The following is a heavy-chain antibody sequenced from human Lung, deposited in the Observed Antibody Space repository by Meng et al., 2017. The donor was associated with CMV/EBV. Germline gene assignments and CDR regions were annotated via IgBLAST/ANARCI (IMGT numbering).Heavy chain of an antibody. J-gene: IGHJ4*02. D-gene: IGHD4-11*01. CDR2: LIPMFGAV. CDR3: ARGVVHDYSNRQWDIDQ. Sequence: SVKVSCKASGGTFSAHAISWVRQAPGQGLEWMGGLIPMFGAVNFAQNFRGRVTLTTDGSTTTAYMELRRLGYEDTALYFCARGVVHDYSNRQWDIDQWGQGTXVTVYS. V-gene: IGHV1-69*05. CDR1: GGTFSAHA.